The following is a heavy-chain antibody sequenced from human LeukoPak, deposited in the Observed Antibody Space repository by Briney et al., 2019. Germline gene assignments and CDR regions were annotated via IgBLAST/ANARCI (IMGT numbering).Heavy chain of an antibody. J-gene: IGHJ4*02. CDR2: ISGSGGST. V-gene: IGHV3-23*01. Sequence: GGSLRLSCAASGFTFSSYAMSWVRQAPGKGLEWVSAISGSGGSTFNADSVKGRFTISRDNSKNTLYLQMNSLRAEDTAVYYCAKAQGGYSYFDYWGQGTLVTVSS. CDR3: AKAQGGYSYFDY. D-gene: IGHD3-22*01. CDR1: GFTFSSYA.